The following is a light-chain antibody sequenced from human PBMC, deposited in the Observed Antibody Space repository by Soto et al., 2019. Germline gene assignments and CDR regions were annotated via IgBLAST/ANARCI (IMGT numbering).Light chain of an antibody. CDR2: KIS. J-gene: IGKJ2*01. CDR3: MQATHLPFT. Sequence: DVVMTQTPLSSPVALGQPASISCRSSQSLVSGNGNTYLSWLQVRPGQPPRLLIYKISRRFSGVPDRFSGSGAGTDFTLKINKVEAEDVGLYYCMQATHLPFTFGQGTRLEIK. CDR1: QSLVSGNGNTY. V-gene: IGKV2-24*01.